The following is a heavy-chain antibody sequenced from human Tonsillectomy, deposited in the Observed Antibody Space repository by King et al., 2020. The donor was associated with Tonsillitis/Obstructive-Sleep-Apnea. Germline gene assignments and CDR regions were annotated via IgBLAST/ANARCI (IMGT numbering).Heavy chain of an antibody. CDR3: ARGGSVGAIAGLCNY. Sequence: QLVQSGAEVKKPGASVKVSCKASGYTFTGYYMHWVRQAPGQGLEWMGWINPNSGGTNDAQKLQGRVTMTRDTSISTTYMELSRLTSDDTAVYYCARGGSVGAIAGLCNYWGQGTLVTVSS. V-gene: IGHV1-2*02. CDR1: GYTFTGYY. CDR2: INPNSGGT. D-gene: IGHD1-26*01. J-gene: IGHJ4*02.